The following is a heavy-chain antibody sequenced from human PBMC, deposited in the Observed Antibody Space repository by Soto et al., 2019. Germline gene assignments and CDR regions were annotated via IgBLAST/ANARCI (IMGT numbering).Heavy chain of an antibody. J-gene: IGHJ3*02. D-gene: IGHD2-21*02. CDR1: GYSFTSYW. CDR3: ARRRNDFNDGFDI. CDR2: IYPGDSDT. V-gene: IGHV5-51*01. Sequence: GESLKSSCKGCGYSFTSYWIGWVRQIPGKGLEWMGIIYPGDSDTRYSPSFQGQVTISADKSIITAYLQWSSLKASDTAIYYCARRRNDFNDGFDIWGQGTMVTVSS.